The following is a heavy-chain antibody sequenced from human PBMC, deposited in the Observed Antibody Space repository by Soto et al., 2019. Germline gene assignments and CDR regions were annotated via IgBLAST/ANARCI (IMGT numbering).Heavy chain of an antibody. D-gene: IGHD3-3*01. Sequence: QVQLVESGGGVVQPGRSLRLSCAASGFTFSSSAMHWVRQAPGKGLEWVAVISYDGSNKYYADSVKGRFTISRDNSKKRLYLQMNSLRAEDTAVDYCARDKRDLRFLEWSYYFDYWGQGTLVTVSS. J-gene: IGHJ4*02. CDR2: ISYDGSNK. V-gene: IGHV3-30-3*01. CDR1: GFTFSSSA. CDR3: ARDKRDLRFLEWSYYFDY.